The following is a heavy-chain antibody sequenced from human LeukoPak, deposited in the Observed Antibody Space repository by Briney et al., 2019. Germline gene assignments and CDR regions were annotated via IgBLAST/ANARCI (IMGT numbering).Heavy chain of an antibody. J-gene: IGHJ3*02. CDR1: GFTFSSYG. Sequence: GGSLRLSCAASGFTFSSYGMHWVRQAPGKGLEWVAFIRYDGSNKYYADSVKGRFTISRDNSKTSLYLQMNSLRVEDTAVYYCATRTVGVYDAFDIWGQGTMVTVSS. V-gene: IGHV3-30*02. CDR3: ATRTVGVYDAFDI. D-gene: IGHD1-26*01. CDR2: IRYDGSNK.